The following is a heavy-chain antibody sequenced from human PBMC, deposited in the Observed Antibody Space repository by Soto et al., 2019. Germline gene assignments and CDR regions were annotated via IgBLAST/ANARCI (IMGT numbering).Heavy chain of an antibody. J-gene: IGHJ3*02. CDR2: INPSGGST. CDR1: GYTFTSYY. V-gene: IGHV1-46*01. D-gene: IGHD3-22*01. Sequence: ASVKVSCKASGYTFTSYYMHWVRQAPGQGLEWMGIINPSGGSTSYAQKFQGRVTMTRDTSTSTVYMELSSLRSEDTAVYYCARVGSYYDSSGYSELPIWGQGTMVTVSS. CDR3: ARVGSYYDSSGYSELPI.